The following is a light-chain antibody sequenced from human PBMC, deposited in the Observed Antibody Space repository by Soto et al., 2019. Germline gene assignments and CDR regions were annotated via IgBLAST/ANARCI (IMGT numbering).Light chain of an antibody. J-gene: IGLJ2*01. V-gene: IGLV1-40*01. CDR2: GHS. CDR3: QSYDSSLSGYVV. CDR1: SSNIGAGYD. Sequence: QSALTQPPSVSGAPGQRVTISCTGSSSNIGAGYDVHWYQQLPGTAPKLLIYGHSNRPSGVPDRFSGSKSGTSASLAITGLQAEDEPDYYCQSYDSSLSGYVVFGGGTKLTVL.